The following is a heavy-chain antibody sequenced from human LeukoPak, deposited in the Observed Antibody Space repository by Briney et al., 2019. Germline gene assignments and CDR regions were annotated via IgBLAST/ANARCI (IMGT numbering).Heavy chain of an antibody. V-gene: IGHV5-51*01. CDR1: GYRFTTYW. Sequence: GQCLNSSCNGSGYRFTTYWIGWAGYISRQGREWMGFIYPGDSDTRYSPSFQGQVTISADTSIRTAYLQWSSLKASDTAMYYCARHSGYSYGYSHWGQRTLVTVSS. J-gene: IGHJ4*02. CDR2: IYPGDSDT. D-gene: IGHD5-18*01. CDR3: ARHSGYSYGYSH.